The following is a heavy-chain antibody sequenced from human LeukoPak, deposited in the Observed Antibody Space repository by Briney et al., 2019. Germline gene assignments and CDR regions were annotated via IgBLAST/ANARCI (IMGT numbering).Heavy chain of an antibody. CDR3: GRVGGRSKAAKGDAFDI. CDR2: ISSASTYM. J-gene: IGHJ3*02. V-gene: IGHV3-21*06. D-gene: IGHD6-6*01. CDR1: GFTVSSNY. Sequence: GGSLRLSCAASGFTVSSNYMSWVRQAPGKGLEWVSSISSASTYMYYADSVKGRFTISRDNAKNLMYLQMNSLRVEDTAVYYCGRVGGRSKAAKGDAFDIWGQGTMVTVSS.